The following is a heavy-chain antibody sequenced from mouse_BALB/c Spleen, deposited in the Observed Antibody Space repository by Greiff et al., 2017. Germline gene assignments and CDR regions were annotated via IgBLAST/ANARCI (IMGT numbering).Heavy chain of an antibody. CDR2: INPSNGGT. D-gene: IGHD2-4*01. Sequence: QVQLQQSGAELVKPGASVKLSCKASGYTFTSYYMYWVKQRPGQGLEWIGEINPSNGGTNFNEKFKSKATLTVDKSSSTAYMQLSSLTSEDSAVYYCAISEDYDYGESYGGQGTTLTVSS. CDR1: GYTFTSYY. J-gene: IGHJ2*01. CDR3: AISEDYDYGESY. V-gene: IGHV1S81*02.